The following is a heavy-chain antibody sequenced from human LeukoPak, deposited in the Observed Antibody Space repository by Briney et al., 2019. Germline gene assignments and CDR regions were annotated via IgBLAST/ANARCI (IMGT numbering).Heavy chain of an antibody. CDR2: INHSGST. CDR3: ARSGYYYDSSGYYSFDY. J-gene: IGHJ4*02. V-gene: IGHV4-34*01. CDR1: GGSFSGYY. D-gene: IGHD3-22*01. Sequence: SETLSLTCAVYGGSFSGYYWSWIRQPPGKGLEWIGEINHSGSTNYNPSLKSRVTISVDTSKNQFSLKLSSVTAADTAVYYCARSGYYYDSSGYYSFDYWGQGTLVTVSS.